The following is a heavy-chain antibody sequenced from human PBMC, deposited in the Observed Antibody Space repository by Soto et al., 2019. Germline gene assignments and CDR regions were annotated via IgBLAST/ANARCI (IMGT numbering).Heavy chain of an antibody. CDR1: GFTFSSYA. Sequence: VGSLRLSCAASGFTFSSYAMHWVRQAPGKGLEWVAVISYDGSNKYYADSVKGRFTISRDNSKNTLYLQMNSLRAEDTAVYYCAREYSSSWSYYYYYGMDVWGQGTTVTVSS. CDR3: AREYSSSWSYYYYYGMDV. V-gene: IGHV3-30-3*01. CDR2: ISYDGSNK. D-gene: IGHD6-13*01. J-gene: IGHJ6*02.